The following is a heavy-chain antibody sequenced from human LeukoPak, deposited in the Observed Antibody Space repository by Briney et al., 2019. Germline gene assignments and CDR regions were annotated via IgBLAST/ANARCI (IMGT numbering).Heavy chain of an antibody. J-gene: IGHJ3*02. Sequence: GGSRRLSCAAAGFTFDAYGMSWVSHVPGNGIEWVSGINWNGGSTGYADYVKGRFTISRDNAENSLYLQMNSLRAEDTALYYCARGTEPTWMLETFDIWGQGTMVTVSS. CDR3: ARGTEPTWMLETFDI. D-gene: IGHD1-14*01. CDR2: INWNGGST. CDR1: GFTFDAYG. V-gene: IGHV3-20*04.